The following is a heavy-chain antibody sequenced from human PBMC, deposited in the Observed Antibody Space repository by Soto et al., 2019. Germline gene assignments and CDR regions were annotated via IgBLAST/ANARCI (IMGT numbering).Heavy chain of an antibody. CDR2: MNNAGSYT. J-gene: IGHJ3*02. D-gene: IGHD6-13*01. Sequence: EVQLVESGGGLVQPGGSLRLSCAAYGFTFGSYWLYCVRQAPGKGLEWASHMNNAGSYTIYAESVKGRFTFSRDNAKNTLYLQMNRRRAEDTAVYYCVRGGYMHACDIWGQGTMVTVSS. CDR1: GFTFGSYW. CDR3: VRGGYMHACDI. V-gene: IGHV3-74*01.